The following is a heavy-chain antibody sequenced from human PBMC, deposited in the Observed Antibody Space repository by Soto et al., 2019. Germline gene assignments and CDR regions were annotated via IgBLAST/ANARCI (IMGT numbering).Heavy chain of an antibody. Sequence: PSETLALTCAFSGGSFSVYYWSWMRQPPGKGLEWIGEINHSGSTNYNPSLKSRVTISVDTSKNQFSLKLSSVTAADTAVYYCARGDTAMVTIDYWGQGTMVTVSS. V-gene: IGHV4-34*01. CDR3: ARGDTAMVTIDY. J-gene: IGHJ4*02. CDR1: GGSFSVYY. D-gene: IGHD5-18*01. CDR2: INHSGST.